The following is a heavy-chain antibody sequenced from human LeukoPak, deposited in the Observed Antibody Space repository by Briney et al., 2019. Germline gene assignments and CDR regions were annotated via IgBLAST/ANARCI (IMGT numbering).Heavy chain of an antibody. V-gene: IGHV1-18*01. CDR3: ARGSYGEVAFDI. CDR2: ISGNKGDT. J-gene: IGHJ3*02. D-gene: IGHD4-17*01. CDR1: GYPFTIFG. Sequence: ASVKVSCKASGYPFTIFGISWVRQAPGQGREWMGCISGNKGDTIYAQKVQGRVTMTTDRSTSTTHMELRSLRPDDTAVYYCARGSYGEVAFDIWGQGTMVTVSS.